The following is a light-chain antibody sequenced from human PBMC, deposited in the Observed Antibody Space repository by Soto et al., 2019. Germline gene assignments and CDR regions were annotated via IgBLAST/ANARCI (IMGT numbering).Light chain of an antibody. CDR1: QSVGNS. CDR3: QQCVIWPLFT. Sequence: EIVLTQSPATLSLSPGERASLSCRASQSVGNSLAWYQHKPGQAPRLLIYDVSNRATGIPARFSGSGSGTDFTLTISSLEPEDFAVYYCQQCVIWPLFTFGLGTKVDIK. V-gene: IGKV3-11*01. CDR2: DVS. J-gene: IGKJ3*01.